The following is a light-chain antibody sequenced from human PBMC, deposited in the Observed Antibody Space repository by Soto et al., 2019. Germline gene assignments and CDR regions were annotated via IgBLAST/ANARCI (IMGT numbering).Light chain of an antibody. J-gene: IGKJ5*01. V-gene: IGKV1-5*03. Sequence: DIQMTQSPSTLSASVGDKVTITCRASQSISSWLAWYQQKPGKAPKLLIYKASTLESGVPSNFSGSGSGTEFTLSISILQPEDLATYYCQQLNSYPITFGQGTRLEIK. CDR3: QQLNSYPIT. CDR2: KAS. CDR1: QSISSW.